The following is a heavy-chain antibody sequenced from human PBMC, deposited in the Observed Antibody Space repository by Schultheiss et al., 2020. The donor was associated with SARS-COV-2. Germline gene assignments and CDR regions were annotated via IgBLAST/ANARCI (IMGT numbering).Heavy chain of an antibody. J-gene: IGHJ6*02. CDR2: ISYDGSNK. CDR1: GFTFSSYA. D-gene: IGHD5-18*01. V-gene: IGHV3-30*04. CDR3: ARDQKIQGGYSYGKGGMDV. Sequence: GESLKISCAASGFTFSSYAMHWVRQAPGKGLEWVAVISYDGSNKYYADSVKGRFTISRDNSKNTLYLQMNSLRAEDTAVYYCARDQKIQGGYSYGKGGMDVWGQGTTVTVSS.